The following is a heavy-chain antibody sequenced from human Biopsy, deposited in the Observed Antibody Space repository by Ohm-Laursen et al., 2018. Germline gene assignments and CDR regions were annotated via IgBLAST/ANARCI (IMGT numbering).Heavy chain of an antibody. Sequence: GASVKVSCKASGYTFTGHSCHWVRQAPGQRLERVGRIDPNSDDTKYAQKFQGRIAMTTDTSITTAYLEVSSLTSDAAAVYFCARASAYGVFDVWGQGTIVTVSS. D-gene: IGHD4/OR15-4a*01. CDR1: GYTFTGHS. CDR2: IDPNSDDT. V-gene: IGHV1-2*06. J-gene: IGHJ3*01. CDR3: ARASAYGVFDV.